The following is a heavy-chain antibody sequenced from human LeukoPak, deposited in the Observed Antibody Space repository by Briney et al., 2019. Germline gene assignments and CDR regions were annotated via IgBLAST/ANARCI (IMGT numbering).Heavy chain of an antibody. V-gene: IGHV3-53*05. CDR3: AKGGYQYDSSGHNYFDY. Sequence: GGSLRLSCTVSGFTVSSNSMSWVRQAPGKGLEWVSFIYSGGNTHYSDSVKGRFTISRDNSKNTLYQQMNSLRAEDTAVYYCAKGGYQYDSSGHNYFDYWGQGTLVTVSS. J-gene: IGHJ4*02. CDR1: GFTVSSNS. CDR2: IYSGGNT. D-gene: IGHD3-22*01.